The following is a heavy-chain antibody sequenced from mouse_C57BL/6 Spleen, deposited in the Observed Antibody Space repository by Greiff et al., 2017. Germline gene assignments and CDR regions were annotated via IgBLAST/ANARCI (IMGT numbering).Heavy chain of an antibody. V-gene: IGHV1-81*01. D-gene: IGHD1-1*01. Sequence: QVQLKESGAELARPGASVKLSCKASGYTFTSYGISWVKQRTGQGLEWIGEIYPRSGNTYYNEKFKGKATLTADKSSSTAYMELRSLTSEDSAVYFCARTTVVAHAMDYWGQGTSVTVSS. J-gene: IGHJ4*01. CDR2: IYPRSGNT. CDR3: ARTTVVAHAMDY. CDR1: GYTFTSYG.